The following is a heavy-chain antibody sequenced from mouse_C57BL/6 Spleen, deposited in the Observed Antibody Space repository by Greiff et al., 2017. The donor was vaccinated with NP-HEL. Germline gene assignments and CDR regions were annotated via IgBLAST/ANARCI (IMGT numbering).Heavy chain of an antibody. CDR3: ARGPSYDYDGAWFAY. CDR1: GYTFTTYP. V-gene: IGHV1-47*01. D-gene: IGHD2-4*01. Sequence: QVQLQQSGAELVKPGASVKMSCKASGYTFTTYPIEWMKQNHGKSLEWIGNFNPYNDDTKYNEKFKGKATLTVEKSSSTVYLELSRLTSDTSAVYYCARGPSYDYDGAWFAYWGQGTLVTVSA. CDR2: FNPYNDDT. J-gene: IGHJ3*01.